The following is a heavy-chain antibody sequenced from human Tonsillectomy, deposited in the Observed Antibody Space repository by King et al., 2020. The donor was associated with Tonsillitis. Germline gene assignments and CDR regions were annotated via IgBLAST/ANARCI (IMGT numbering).Heavy chain of an antibody. Sequence: QLVQSGAEVKKPGASVKVSCKASGYTFTSYYMHWVRQAPGQGLEWMGMINPSGGTTSYAQKFQGRVTMTRDTSTNTVYMELSSLRSEDTAVYSCARDRPCSSASCYGGSWFDPWGQGTLVTVCS. CDR3: ARDRPCSSASCYGGSWFDP. CDR1: GYTFTSYY. CDR2: INPSGGTT. D-gene: IGHD2-2*01. J-gene: IGHJ5*02. V-gene: IGHV1-46*01.